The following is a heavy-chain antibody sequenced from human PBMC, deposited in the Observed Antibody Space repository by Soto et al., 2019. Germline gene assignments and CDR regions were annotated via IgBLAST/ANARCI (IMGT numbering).Heavy chain of an antibody. CDR3: ARDPYFGVGGQHYYYGMDV. J-gene: IGHJ6*02. CDR2: INPNSGGT. D-gene: IGHD3-3*01. V-gene: IGHV1-2*04. CDR1: GYTFTGYY. Sequence: ASVEVCCKASGYTFTGYYMRWVRQAPGQGLEWMGWINPNSGGTNYAQKFQGWVTMTRDTSISTAYMELSRLRSDDTAVYYCARDPYFGVGGQHYYYGMDVWGQGTTDTVSS.